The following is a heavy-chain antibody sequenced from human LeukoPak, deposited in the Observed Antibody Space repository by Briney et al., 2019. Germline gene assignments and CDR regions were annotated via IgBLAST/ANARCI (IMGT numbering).Heavy chain of an antibody. CDR1: GYTFTGYY. J-gene: IGHJ5*02. CDR3: ARGPHSGSYYGWFVT. V-gene: IGHV1-46*01. Sequence: ASVKVSCKASGYTFTGYYMHWVRQAPGQGLEWMGVMNPGGGSTMYAEKFQDRVIMTSDMYTNTVYMEMTSLRYEDTAVYFCARGPHSGSYYGWFVTWGQGTLVTVSS. CDR2: MNPGGGST. D-gene: IGHD1-26*01.